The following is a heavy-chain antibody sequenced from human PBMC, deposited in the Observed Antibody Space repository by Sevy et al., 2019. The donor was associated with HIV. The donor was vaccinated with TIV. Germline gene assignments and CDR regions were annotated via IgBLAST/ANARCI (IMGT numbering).Heavy chain of an antibody. V-gene: IGHV3-33*01. Sequence: GESLKISCAASGFTFSSYGMHWVRQAPGKGLEWVAVIWYDGSNKYYADSVKGRFTISRDNSKNTLYLQMNSLRAEDTAVYYCAREVEMATIGGDWGQGTLVTVSS. CDR2: IWYDGSNK. J-gene: IGHJ4*02. CDR1: GFTFSSYG. CDR3: AREVEMATIGGD. D-gene: IGHD5-12*01.